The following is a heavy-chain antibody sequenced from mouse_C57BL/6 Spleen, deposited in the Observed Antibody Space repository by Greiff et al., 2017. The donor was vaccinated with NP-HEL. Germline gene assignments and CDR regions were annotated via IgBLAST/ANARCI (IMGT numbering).Heavy chain of an antibody. CDR2: IDPETGGT. V-gene: IGHV1-15*01. Sequence: QVQLKQSGAELVRPGASVTLSCKASGYTFTDYEMHWVKQTPVHGLEWIGAIDPETGGTAYIQTVKGKAILTADNSSSTADMELRNLTSEDSAVYYCTRGVEVPGYFDVWGTGTTVTVAS. CDR3: TRGVEVPGYFDV. J-gene: IGHJ1*03. D-gene: IGHD5-1*01. CDR1: GYTFTDYE.